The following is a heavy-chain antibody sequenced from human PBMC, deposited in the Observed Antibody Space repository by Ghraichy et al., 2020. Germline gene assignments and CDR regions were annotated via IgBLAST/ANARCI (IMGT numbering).Heavy chain of an antibody. Sequence: SETLSLTCAVYGGSFSGYYWSWIRQPPGKGLEWIGEINHSGSTNYNPSLKSRVTISVDTSKNQFSLKLSSVTAADTAVYYCASLSVDYWGQGTLVTVSS. CDR3: ASLSVDY. V-gene: IGHV4-34*01. CDR1: GGSFSGYY. J-gene: IGHJ4*02. CDR2: INHSGST.